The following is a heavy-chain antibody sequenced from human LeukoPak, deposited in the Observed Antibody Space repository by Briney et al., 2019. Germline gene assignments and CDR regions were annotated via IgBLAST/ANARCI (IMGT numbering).Heavy chain of an antibody. V-gene: IGHV1-58*01. D-gene: IGHD4-23*01. Sequence: SVKVSCKASGFTFTRSAVQWVRQARGQRLEWVGWIVVGSGNTNYAQKFEERVTITRDMSTSTVYMELSSLRSEDTAVYYCAAEGRPTVVTFRKGAVDLWGQGTMVTVSS. CDR2: IVVGSGNT. J-gene: IGHJ3*01. CDR3: AAEGRPTVVTFRKGAVDL. CDR1: GFTFTRSA.